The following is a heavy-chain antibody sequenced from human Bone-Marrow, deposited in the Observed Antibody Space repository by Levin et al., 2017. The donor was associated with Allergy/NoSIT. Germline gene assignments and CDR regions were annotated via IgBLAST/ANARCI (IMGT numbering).Heavy chain of an antibody. J-gene: IGHJ6*02. CDR3: ARGQVVIATWAMDV. D-gene: IGHD2-21*01. Sequence: SQTLSLTCPVSGGSISNYYWSWIRQPAGKGLEWVGRMFPSGTTNYNPSLKSRLTMSVDTSKNKFFLRLTSVTAADTAVYYCARGQVVIATWAMDVWCQGTAVTVSS. CDR1: GGSISNYY. CDR2: MFPSGTT. V-gene: IGHV4-4*07.